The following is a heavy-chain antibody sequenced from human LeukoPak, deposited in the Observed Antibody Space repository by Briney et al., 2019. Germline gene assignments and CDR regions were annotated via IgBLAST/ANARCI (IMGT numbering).Heavy chain of an antibody. CDR1: GYTFINYG. J-gene: IGHJ3*02. CDR2: ISVHSGYT. CDR3: ASYSSSWLDAFDI. D-gene: IGHD6-13*01. Sequence: ASVKVSCEASGYTFINYGISWVRQAPGQGLEWMGWISVHSGYTNYAQKFQGRVTMTADTSTSTAYMELRSLRYDDTAVYYCASYSSSWLDAFDIWGQGTMVTVSS. V-gene: IGHV1-18*01.